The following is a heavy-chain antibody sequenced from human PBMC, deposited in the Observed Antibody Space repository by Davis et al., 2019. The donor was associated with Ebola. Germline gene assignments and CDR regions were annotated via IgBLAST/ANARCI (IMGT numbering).Heavy chain of an antibody. Sequence: AASVKVSCKASGYTFTNYGISWVRQAPGQGLEWMGWISAYNGNTNYAQKLQGRVTMTTDTSTSTAYMELRSLRSDDTAVYYCARETGDGLYYYGMDVWGQGTTVTVSS. CDR3: ARETGDGLYYYGMDV. D-gene: IGHD7-27*01. CDR1: GYTFTNYG. CDR2: ISAYNGNT. J-gene: IGHJ6*02. V-gene: IGHV1-18*01.